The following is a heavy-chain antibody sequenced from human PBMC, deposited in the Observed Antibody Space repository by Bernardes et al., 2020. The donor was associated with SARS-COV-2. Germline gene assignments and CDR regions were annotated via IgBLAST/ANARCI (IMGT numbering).Heavy chain of an antibody. Sequence: ASLKDSCKASGYTYTNYGIGWVRQAPGHGLEWLGWISGYNGNTNYARPLQGRISMTSDLSTKTAFMELRRLRIDDTAVYYCARVEGFCSGGTCFSLFYFDHWGQGTLVSVSS. CDR1: GYTYTNYG. D-gene: IGHD2-15*01. CDR3: ARVEGFCSGGTCFSLFYFDH. J-gene: IGHJ4*02. CDR2: ISGYNGNT. V-gene: IGHV1-18*04.